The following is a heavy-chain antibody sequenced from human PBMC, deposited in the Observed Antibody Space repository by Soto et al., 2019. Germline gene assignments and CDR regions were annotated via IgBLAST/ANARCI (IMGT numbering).Heavy chain of an antibody. D-gene: IGHD3-22*01. CDR1: GFTFSSYA. Sequence: QVQLVESGGGVVQPGRSLRLSCAASGFTFSSYAMHWVRQAPGKGLEWVAVISYDGSNKYYADSVKGRFTISRDNSKNTLYLQMNSLRAEDTAVYYCAREGPTYYYDSSGHIDYWGQVTLVTVSS. CDR2: ISYDGSNK. J-gene: IGHJ4*02. V-gene: IGHV3-30-3*01. CDR3: AREGPTYYYDSSGHIDY.